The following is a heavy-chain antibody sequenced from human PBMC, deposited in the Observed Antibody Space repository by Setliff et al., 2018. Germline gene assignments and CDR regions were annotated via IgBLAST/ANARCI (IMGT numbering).Heavy chain of an antibody. CDR1: GFTFSNYA. CDR2: ISDSGGTT. V-gene: IGHV3-23*01. J-gene: IGHJ4*02. CDR3: AKKLPGVRYFDY. Sequence: ETLRLSCAASGFTFSNYAMNWVRQAPGKGLEWVSVISDSGGTTYYADSVKGRFTISRDNSKNTLYLQMNSLRAEDTAVYYCAKKLPGVRYFDYCGQGTLVTVSS. D-gene: IGHD1-7*01.